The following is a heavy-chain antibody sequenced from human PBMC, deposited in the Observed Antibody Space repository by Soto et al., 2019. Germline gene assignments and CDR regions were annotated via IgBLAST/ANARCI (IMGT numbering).Heavy chain of an antibody. V-gene: IGHV1-69*06. Sequence: VASVKVSCKASGGTFSSYAISWVRQAPGQGLEWMGGTFPMFGKANYAQKFQGRVTISADKSTSTAYMELSSLRSEDTAVYYCATVDISTWIDGMDVWGQGTTVTVSS. J-gene: IGHJ6*02. CDR3: ATVDISTWIDGMDV. D-gene: IGHD2-2*01. CDR2: TFPMFGKA. CDR1: GGTFSSYA.